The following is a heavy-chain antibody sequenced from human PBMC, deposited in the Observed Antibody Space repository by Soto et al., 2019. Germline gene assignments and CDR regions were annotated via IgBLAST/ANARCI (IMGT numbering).Heavy chain of an antibody. CDR1: GFTFSSYS. D-gene: IGHD3-3*01. CDR2: ISSSSSTI. V-gene: IGHV3-48*01. J-gene: IGHJ6*03. Sequence: GGSLRLSCAASGFTFSSYSMNWVRQAPGKGLEWVSYISSSSSTIYYADSVKGRFTISRDNAKNSLYLQMNSLRAEDTAVYYCASHPDYDFWSGKDYYYYYMDVWGKGTTVTVSS. CDR3: ASHPDYDFWSGKDYYYYYMDV.